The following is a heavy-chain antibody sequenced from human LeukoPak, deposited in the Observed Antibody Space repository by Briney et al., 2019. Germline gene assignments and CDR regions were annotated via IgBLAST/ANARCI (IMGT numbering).Heavy chain of an antibody. Sequence: PSETLSLTCTVSGGSISSYYWSWIRQPAGKGLEWIGRIYTCGSTNYNPSLKSRVTMSVDTSKNQFSLKLSSVTAADTAVYYCARDGLSGSGSGGYYYYGMDVWGQGTTVTVSS. D-gene: IGHD3-10*01. CDR3: ARDGLSGSGSGGYYYYGMDV. J-gene: IGHJ6*02. CDR1: GGSISSYY. V-gene: IGHV4-4*07. CDR2: IYTCGST.